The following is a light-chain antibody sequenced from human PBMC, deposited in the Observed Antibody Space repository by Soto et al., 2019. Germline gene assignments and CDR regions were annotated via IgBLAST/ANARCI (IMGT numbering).Light chain of an antibody. Sequence: QSALTQPPSASGSPGQSVTISCTGTSSDVGGYNYVSWYQHHPGKAPKLIIYEVSKRPSGVPDHFSGSKSGNTASLTVSGLQAEDEADYYCSSYAGSNTVVFGGRTQLTVL. J-gene: IGLJ2*01. CDR2: EVS. CDR3: SSYAGSNTVV. V-gene: IGLV2-8*01. CDR1: SSDVGGYNY.